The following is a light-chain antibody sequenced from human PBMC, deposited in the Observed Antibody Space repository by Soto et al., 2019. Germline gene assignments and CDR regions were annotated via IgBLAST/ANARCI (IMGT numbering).Light chain of an antibody. J-gene: IGKJ1*01. CDR1: QSVSSSR. V-gene: IGKV3-20*01. CDR2: GAS. CDR3: QQYGSSLWT. Sequence: EIVLTQSPGTLSLSPVERATLSCRASQSVSSSRLAWYRQKPGQAPRLLIYGASSMATGIPVRFSGSGSGTDFTLTIISLEPEDFAVYYCQQYGSSLWTFGQGTKVDI.